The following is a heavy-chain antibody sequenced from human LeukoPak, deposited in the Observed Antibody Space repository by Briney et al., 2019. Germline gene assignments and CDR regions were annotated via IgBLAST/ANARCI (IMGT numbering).Heavy chain of an antibody. CDR1: EFTFSSYW. Sequence: GGSLRLSCAASEFTFSSYWMHWVRQAPGKGLVWVSRINRDGTSTSYADSVKGRFTISRDNTKNTLYLQMNSLRAEDTAVYYCALEIAAFDYWGQGTLVTVSS. J-gene: IGHJ4*02. CDR3: ALEIAAFDY. D-gene: IGHD2-15*01. V-gene: IGHV3-74*01. CDR2: INRDGTST.